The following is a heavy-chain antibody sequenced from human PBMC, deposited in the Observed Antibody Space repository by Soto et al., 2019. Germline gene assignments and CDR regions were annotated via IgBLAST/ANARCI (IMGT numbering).Heavy chain of an antibody. Sequence: EVQLVESGGGLVQPWGSLRLSCAASGFTFSSYSMNWVRQAPGKGLEWVSYISSSSSTIYYADSVKGRFTISRDNAKNSLYLQMNSLRAEDTAVYYCARDRYCSSTSCYRYYFDYWGQGTLVTVSS. D-gene: IGHD2-2*02. CDR2: ISSSSSTI. CDR1: GFTFSSYS. J-gene: IGHJ4*02. CDR3: ARDRYCSSTSCYRYYFDY. V-gene: IGHV3-48*01.